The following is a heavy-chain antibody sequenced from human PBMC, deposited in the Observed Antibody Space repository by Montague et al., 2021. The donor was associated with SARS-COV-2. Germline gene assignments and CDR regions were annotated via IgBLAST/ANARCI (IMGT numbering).Heavy chain of an antibody. CDR3: ARGRHRFNMIVVVMNGGDYYFDY. D-gene: IGHD3-22*01. CDR2: INHRGST. CDR1: GGSFSGYF. V-gene: IGHV4-34*01. J-gene: IGHJ4*02. Sequence: SETLSLTCAVYGGSFSGYFWTWIRQPPGKGLEWIGEINHRGSTNYSPFLKSRLSISVDTSKNQFSLYLASVTAADTAVYYCARGRHRFNMIVVVMNGGDYYFDYWGQGTLVTVSS.